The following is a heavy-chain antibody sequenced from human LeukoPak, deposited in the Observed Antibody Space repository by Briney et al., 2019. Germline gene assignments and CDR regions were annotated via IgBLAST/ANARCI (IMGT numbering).Heavy chain of an antibody. CDR2: IYTSGST. CDR3: ARRPAYYDFWSRSDAFDI. CDR1: GGSIGSGSYY. D-gene: IGHD3-3*01. V-gene: IGHV4-61*02. J-gene: IGHJ3*02. Sequence: KPSQTLSLTCTVSGGSIGSGSYYWSWIRQPAGKGLEWIGRIYTSGSTNYNPSLNSRVTISVDTSKNQFSLKLSSVTAADTAVYYCARRPAYYDFWSRSDAFDIWGQGTMVTVSS.